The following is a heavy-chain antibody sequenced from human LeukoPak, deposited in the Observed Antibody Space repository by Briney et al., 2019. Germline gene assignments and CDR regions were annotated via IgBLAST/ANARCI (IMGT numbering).Heavy chain of an antibody. CDR2: IYSGGST. Sequence: GGSLRLSCAVSGFTVSSNYMSWVRQAPGKGLEWVSVIYSGGSTYYADSVKGRFTISRDNSKNTLYLQMNSLRAEDTAVYYCARDRGVGAPDYWGQGTLVTVSS. D-gene: IGHD1-26*01. V-gene: IGHV3-53*01. CDR1: GFTVSSNY. J-gene: IGHJ4*02. CDR3: ARDRGVGAPDY.